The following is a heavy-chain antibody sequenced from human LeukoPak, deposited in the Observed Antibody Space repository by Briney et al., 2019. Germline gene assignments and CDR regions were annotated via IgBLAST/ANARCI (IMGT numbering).Heavy chain of an antibody. Sequence: ASVKVSCKASGYTFTNYAMDWVRQAPGQGLEWMGWINTNTGNPTYAQGFTGRFVFSLDTSVSTAYLQISSLKAEDTAVYYCARGVDCSGGSCYPHEPFDYWGQGTLVTVSS. CDR3: ARGVDCSGGSCYPHEPFDY. D-gene: IGHD2-15*01. V-gene: IGHV7-4-1*02. CDR2: INTNTGNP. CDR1: GYTFTNYA. J-gene: IGHJ4*02.